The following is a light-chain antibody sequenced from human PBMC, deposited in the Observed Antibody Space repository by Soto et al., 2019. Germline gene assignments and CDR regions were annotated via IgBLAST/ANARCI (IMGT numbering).Light chain of an antibody. CDR2: STN. V-gene: IGLV8-61*01. CDR1: SGSVSTSYY. J-gene: IGLJ3*02. Sequence: QAVVTQEPSFSLSPGGTVTLTCGLSSGSVSTSYYPSWYQQTPGQAPRMLIYSTNTRSSGVPDRFSGSILGNKAALTITGAQAYDESDYYCVLYMGSGISVFGGGTKVTVL. CDR3: VLYMGSGISV.